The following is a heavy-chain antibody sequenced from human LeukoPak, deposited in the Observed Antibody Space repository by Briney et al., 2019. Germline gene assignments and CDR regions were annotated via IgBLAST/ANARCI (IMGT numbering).Heavy chain of an antibody. CDR1: GGTFSSYA. CDR2: IIPIFGTA. V-gene: IGHV1-69*05. CDR3: AREGGTIFGVVISYYYYYMDV. Sequence: SVKVSCKASGGTFSSYAISWVRQAPGQGLEWMGRIIPIFGTANYAQKFQGRVTINTDESTSTASLELSSLRSEDAAVYYCAREGGTIFGVVISYYYYYMDVWGKGTTVTVSS. J-gene: IGHJ6*03. D-gene: IGHD3-3*01.